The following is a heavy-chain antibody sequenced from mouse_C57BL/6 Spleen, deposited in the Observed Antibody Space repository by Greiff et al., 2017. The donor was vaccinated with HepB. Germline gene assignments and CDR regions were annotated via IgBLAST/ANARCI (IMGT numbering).Heavy chain of an antibody. J-gene: IGHJ2*01. CDR1: GFNIKDDY. D-gene: IGHD2-2*01. V-gene: IGHV14-4*01. Sequence: VHVKQSGAELVRPGASVKLSCTASGFNIKDDYMHWVKQRPEQGLEWIGWIDPENGDTEYASKFQGKATITADTSSKTAYLQLSSLTSEDTAVYYCTTYEDPIYDGYDYWGQGTTLTVSS. CDR3: TTYEDPIYDGYDY. CDR2: IDPENGDT.